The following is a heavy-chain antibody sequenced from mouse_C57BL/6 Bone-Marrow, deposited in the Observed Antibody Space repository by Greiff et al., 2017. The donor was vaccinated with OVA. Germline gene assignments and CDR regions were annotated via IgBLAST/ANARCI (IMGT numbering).Heavy chain of an antibody. Sequence: EVQLQQSGPELVKPGASVKISCKASGYTFTDYYMNWVKQSHGKSLEWIGDINPNNGGTSYNQKFKGKATLTVDKSSSTAYMELRSLTSEDSAVYYCARIFAEGFAYWGQGTLVTVSA. CDR1: GYTFTDYY. V-gene: IGHV1-26*01. CDR2: INPNNGGT. CDR3: ARIFAEGFAY. J-gene: IGHJ3*01.